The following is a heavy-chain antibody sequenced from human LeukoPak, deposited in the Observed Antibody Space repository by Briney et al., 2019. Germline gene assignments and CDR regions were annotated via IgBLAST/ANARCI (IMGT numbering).Heavy chain of an antibody. Sequence: PSATLSLTCTVSGGSISSTCWSCIRQHPGKGLDWIWYIYYSGQTNNNPSLKSRVAISVDTSNIQFSLKLSSVTAADMAVYYCARVVGYCSGGSCDNYCDYWGQGTLVSVSS. D-gene: IGHD2-15*01. V-gene: IGHV4-59*01. CDR3: ARVVGYCSGGSCDNYCDY. J-gene: IGHJ4*02. CDR1: GGSISSTC. CDR2: IYYSGQT.